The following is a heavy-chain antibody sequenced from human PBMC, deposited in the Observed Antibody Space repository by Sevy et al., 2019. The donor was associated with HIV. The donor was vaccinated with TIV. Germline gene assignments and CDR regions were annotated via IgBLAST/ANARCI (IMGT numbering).Heavy chain of an antibody. Sequence: SETLSLTCTVSGGSISSYYWSWIRQPPGKGLEWIGYIYYSGSTNYNPSLKSRVTISVDTSKNQFSLKLSSVTAADTAVYYCARAADTAMTHLDYWGQGTLVTVSS. J-gene: IGHJ4*02. CDR1: GGSISSYY. CDR3: ARAADTAMTHLDY. V-gene: IGHV4-59*01. D-gene: IGHD5-18*01. CDR2: IYYSGST.